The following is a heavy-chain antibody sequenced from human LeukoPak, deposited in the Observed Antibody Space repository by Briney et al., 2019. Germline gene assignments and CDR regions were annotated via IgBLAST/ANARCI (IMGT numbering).Heavy chain of an antibody. Sequence: SETLSLTCAVYGGSFSGYYWSWIRQPPGKGLEWIGEINHSGSTNYNSSLKSRVTISVDTSKNQFSLKLSSVTAADTAVYYCARGRSTWYSSSSSRGGWFDPWGQGTLVTVSS. J-gene: IGHJ5*02. D-gene: IGHD6-6*01. CDR2: INHSGST. CDR3: ARGRSTWYSSSSSRGGWFDP. CDR1: GGSFSGYY. V-gene: IGHV4-34*01.